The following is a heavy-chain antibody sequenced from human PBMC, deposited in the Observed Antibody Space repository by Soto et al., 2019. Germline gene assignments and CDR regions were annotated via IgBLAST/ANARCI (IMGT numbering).Heavy chain of an antibody. V-gene: IGHV5-51*01. CDR1: GYSFTSYW. CDR3: ARSEHVVVVAATPYYYYYGMDV. CDR2: IYPGDSDT. J-gene: IGHJ6*02. Sequence: GGSLKISCQGPGYSFTSYWIGWVRQMPEKGLEWMGIIYPGDSDTRYSPSFQGQVTISADKSISTAYLQWRSLKASDTAMYYCARSEHVVVVAATPYYYYYGMDVWGQGTTVTVSS. D-gene: IGHD2-15*01.